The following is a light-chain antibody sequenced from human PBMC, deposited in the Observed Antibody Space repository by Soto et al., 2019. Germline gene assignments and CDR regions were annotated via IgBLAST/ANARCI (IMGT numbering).Light chain of an antibody. CDR1: QYIGTF. J-gene: IGKJ4*01. CDR3: QQYDNIILS. V-gene: IGKV1-33*01. Sequence: TQSPTSLIASVGDRVTITCQASQYIGTFVNWYQQKGGEAPRLLISGASNLEAGVPSRFSGSGSGADFIFIITNLQPQDVGTYSCQQYDNIILSFGGGTKVEI. CDR2: GAS.